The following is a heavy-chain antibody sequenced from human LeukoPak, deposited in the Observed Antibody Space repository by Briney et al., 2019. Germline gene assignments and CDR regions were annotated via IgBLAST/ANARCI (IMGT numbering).Heavy chain of an antibody. CDR1: GYTFTNYG. Sequence: ASVKVSCKASGYTFTNYGISWVRQAPGQGLEWMGWISTYNGNTNYAQNLQGRVTMTTDTSTSTAYMELRSLRSDDTAVYYCARGLKRGRNWFDPWGQGTLVTVSS. V-gene: IGHV1-18*01. J-gene: IGHJ5*02. CDR3: ARGLKRGRNWFDP. CDR2: ISTYNGNT.